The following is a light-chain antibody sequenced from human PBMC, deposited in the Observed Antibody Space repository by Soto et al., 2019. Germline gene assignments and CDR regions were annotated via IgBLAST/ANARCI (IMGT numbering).Light chain of an antibody. CDR1: QSVLYSPNNKNY. J-gene: IGKJ2*01. CDR2: WAS. V-gene: IGKV4-1*01. CDR3: HQYYTTPYT. Sequence: DIVMTQSPDSLPVSLGERATINCKSSQSVLYSPNNKNYLAWYQQKPGQPPKLLIYWASTRESGVPDRFSGSGSGTDFTLTISSLQAEDVAVYYCHQYYTTPYTFGQGTNLEIK.